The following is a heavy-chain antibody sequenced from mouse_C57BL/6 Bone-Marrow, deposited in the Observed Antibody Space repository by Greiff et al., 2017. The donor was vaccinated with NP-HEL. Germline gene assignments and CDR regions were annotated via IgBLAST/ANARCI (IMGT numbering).Heavy chain of an antibody. Sequence: EVQLQQSGAELVRPGASVKLSCTASGFNIKDDYMHWVKQRPEQGLEWIGWIDPENGDTEYASKFQGKATITADTSSSTAYMQLSSLTSEDSAVYYCARRAIVTVYFDYWGQGTTLTVSS. V-gene: IGHV14-4*01. CDR1: GFNIKDDY. D-gene: IGHD2-5*01. CDR3: ARRAIVTVYFDY. J-gene: IGHJ2*01. CDR2: IDPENGDT.